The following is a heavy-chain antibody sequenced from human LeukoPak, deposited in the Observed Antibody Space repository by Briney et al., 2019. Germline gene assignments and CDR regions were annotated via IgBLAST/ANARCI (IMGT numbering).Heavy chain of an antibody. V-gene: IGHV3-53*01. Sequence: GGSLRLSCAASGFTVSSNYMSWVRQAPGKGLEWVSVIYSGGSTYYADSVKGRFTISRDNSKNTLYLQMNSLRAEDTAVYYCARASRNRHAFDIWGQGTMVTVSS. CDR1: GFTVSSNY. CDR3: ARASRNRHAFDI. J-gene: IGHJ3*02. D-gene: IGHD2/OR15-2a*01. CDR2: IYSGGST.